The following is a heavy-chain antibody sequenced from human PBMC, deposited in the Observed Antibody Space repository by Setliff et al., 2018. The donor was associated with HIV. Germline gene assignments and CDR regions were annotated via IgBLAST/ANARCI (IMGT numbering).Heavy chain of an antibody. J-gene: IGHJ4*02. CDR3: AKHGGNRFDY. CDR2: IYPDDSDT. D-gene: IGHD3-16*01. V-gene: IGHV5-51*01. CDR1: GYSFTRHW. Sequence: RGESLKISCKGSGYSFTRHWIAWVRQVPGKGLEWMGNIYPDDSDTRYSPSFQGQVTISADKSITTPYLQWSSLKASDTAMYYCAKHGGNRFDYWGQGTLVTVSS.